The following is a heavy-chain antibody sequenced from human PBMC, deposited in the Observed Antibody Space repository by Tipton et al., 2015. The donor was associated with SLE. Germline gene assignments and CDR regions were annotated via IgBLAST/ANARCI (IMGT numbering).Heavy chain of an antibody. CDR3: APSIAARPRDWYFDL. Sequence: LRLSCTVSGGSISSSSYYWGWIRQPPGKGLEWIGSIYYSGSTYYNPSLKSRVTISVDTSKNQFSLKLSSVTAADTAVYYCAPSIAARPRDWYFDLWGRGTLVTVSS. CDR2: IYYSGST. J-gene: IGHJ2*01. V-gene: IGHV4-39*01. CDR1: GGSISSSSYY. D-gene: IGHD6-6*01.